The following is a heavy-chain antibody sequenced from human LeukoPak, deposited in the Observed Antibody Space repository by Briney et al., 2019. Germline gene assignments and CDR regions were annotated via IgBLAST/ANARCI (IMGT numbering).Heavy chain of an antibody. V-gene: IGHV3-48*02. D-gene: IGHD3-3*01. CDR1: EFTFSSYS. Sequence: GGSLRLSCGASEFTFSSYSMNWVRQAPGKGLEWVSYISSSSATIYYADSVKGRFTISRDNPKNSLYLQMNSLRDDDTAVYYCARDREWLVQHLDYWGQGTLVTVSS. CDR2: ISSSSATI. J-gene: IGHJ4*02. CDR3: ARDREWLVQHLDY.